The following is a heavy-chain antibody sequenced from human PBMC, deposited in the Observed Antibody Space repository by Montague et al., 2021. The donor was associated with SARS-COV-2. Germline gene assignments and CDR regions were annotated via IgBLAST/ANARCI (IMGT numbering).Heavy chain of an antibody. CDR3: ASGDDNGSGYLDV. V-gene: IGHV4-34*01. D-gene: IGHD1-26*01. CDR2: INHSGTT. J-gene: IGHJ6*03. Sequence: SETLSLTCAVFDGSFSNFYWSWIRQPPGKGLEWIGEINHSGTTYYNPSXKSRVAISVDTSRNQFSLKLNSVTAADAAVYYCASGDDNGSGYLDVWGKGTTVTVSS. CDR1: DGSFSNFY.